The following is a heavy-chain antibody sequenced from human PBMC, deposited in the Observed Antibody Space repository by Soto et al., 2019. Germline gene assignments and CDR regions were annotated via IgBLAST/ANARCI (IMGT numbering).Heavy chain of an antibody. CDR3: ARILGELSLFGSYFAY. D-gene: IGHD3-16*02. CDR1: GFTFSSYA. V-gene: IGHV3-23*01. CDR2: ISGSGGST. J-gene: IGHJ4*02. Sequence: PGGSLRLSCAASGFTFSSYAMSWVRQAPGKGLEWVSAISGSGGSTYYADSVKGRFTISRDNSKNTLYLQMNSLRAEDTAVYYLARILGELSLFGSYFAYWGKGTLVTVSS.